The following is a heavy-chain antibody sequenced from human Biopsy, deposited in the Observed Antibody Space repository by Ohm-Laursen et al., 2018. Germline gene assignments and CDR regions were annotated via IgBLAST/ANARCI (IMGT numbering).Heavy chain of an antibody. CDR2: IYHSGST. CDR1: GYSISSGYY. V-gene: IGHV4-38-2*01. J-gene: IGHJ4*02. CDR3: ARGQALKSFDY. Sequence: SETLSLTCAVSGYSISSGYYWGWIRQPPGKGLEWIGSIYHSGSTYYNPSLKSRVTISVDTSKNQFSLELSSVTAADTAGYYCARGQALKSFDYWGQGTLVTVSS.